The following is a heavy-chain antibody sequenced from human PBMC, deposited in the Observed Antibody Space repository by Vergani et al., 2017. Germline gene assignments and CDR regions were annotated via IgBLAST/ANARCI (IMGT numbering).Heavy chain of an antibody. J-gene: IGHJ3*02. CDR3: ARVKSYWSSTSCYPEAFDI. V-gene: IGHV5-51*03. CDR2: IYPGDSDT. D-gene: IGHD2-2*01. Sequence: EVQLVQSGAEVKKPGESLKISCKGSGYSFTSYWIGLVRQMPGKGLEWMGIIYPGDSDTRYSPSFQGQVTISADKSISTAYLQWSSLKASDTAMYYCARVKSYWSSTSCYPEAFDIWGQGTMVTVSS. CDR1: GYSFTSYW.